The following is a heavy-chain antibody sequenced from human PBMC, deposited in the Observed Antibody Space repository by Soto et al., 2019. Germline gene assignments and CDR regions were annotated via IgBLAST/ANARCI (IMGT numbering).Heavy chain of an antibody. Sequence: EVQLLESGGGLVQPGGSLRLSCAASGFTFSTYAMAWVRQAPGKGLEWVSAISGSGAGAYVADSVRGRFTISRDNSKNTLDLQMSALTADDTALYYCAKAFDASGYYYESAFDYWGQGTLVTVSS. CDR3: AKAFDASGYYYESAFDY. CDR1: GFTFSTYA. CDR2: ISGSGAGA. J-gene: IGHJ4*01. D-gene: IGHD3-22*01. V-gene: IGHV3-23*01.